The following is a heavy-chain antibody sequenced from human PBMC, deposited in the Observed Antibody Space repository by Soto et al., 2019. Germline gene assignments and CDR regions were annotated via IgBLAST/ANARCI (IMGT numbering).Heavy chain of an antibody. D-gene: IGHD3-3*01. CDR3: AYSRFLEWSLYGMDV. CDR2: IIPIFGTA. V-gene: IGHV1-69*06. J-gene: IGHJ6*02. CDR1: GGSFGKSA. Sequence: SVKVSCKASGGSFGKSAINWVRQAPGQGLEWMGGIIPIFGTANYAQKFQGRATITADKSTSTAYMELSSLRSEDTAVYYCAYSRFLEWSLYGMDVWGQGTTVTVSS.